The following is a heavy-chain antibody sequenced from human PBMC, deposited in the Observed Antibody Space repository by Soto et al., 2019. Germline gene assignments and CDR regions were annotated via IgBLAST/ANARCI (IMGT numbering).Heavy chain of an antibody. D-gene: IGHD6-6*01. CDR1: GFTFSSYS. Sequence: EVQLVESGGGLVKPGGSLRLSCAASGFTFSSYSMNWVRQAPGKGLEWVSSISSSSSYIYYADSVKGRFTISRDNAKNSLCLQMNSLRDEDTAVYYCASDLYSSSARYFDYWGQGTLVTVSS. J-gene: IGHJ4*02. CDR3: ASDLYSSSARYFDY. V-gene: IGHV3-21*01. CDR2: ISSSSSYI.